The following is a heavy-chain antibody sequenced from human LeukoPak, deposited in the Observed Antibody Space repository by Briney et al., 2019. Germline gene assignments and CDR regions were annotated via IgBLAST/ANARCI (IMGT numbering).Heavy chain of an antibody. Sequence: GGSLRLSCAASGFTFSSYGMHWVRQAPGKGLEWVAFIRYDGSNKYYADSVKGRFTISRDNSKNTLYLQMNSLRAEDTAVYYCAKGWGYCSSTSCYAFDIWGQGTMVTVSS. CDR1: GFTFSSYG. CDR2: IRYDGSNK. V-gene: IGHV3-30*02. J-gene: IGHJ3*02. D-gene: IGHD2-2*01. CDR3: AKGWGYCSSTSCYAFDI.